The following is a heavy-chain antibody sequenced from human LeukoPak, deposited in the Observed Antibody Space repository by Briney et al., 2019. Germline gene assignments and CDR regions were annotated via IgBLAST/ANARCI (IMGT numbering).Heavy chain of an antibody. V-gene: IGHV3-7*03. CDR3: AKDLRPYCSSTSCRLFDY. D-gene: IGHD2-2*01. CDR1: GFTFSSYW. CDR2: IKQDGSEK. J-gene: IGHJ4*02. Sequence: LSGGSLRLSCAASGFTFSSYWMSWVRQAPGKGLEWVANIKQDGSEKYYVDSVKGRFTISRDNSKNTLYLQMNSLRAEDTAVYYCAKDLRPYCSSTSCRLFDYWGQGTLVTVSS.